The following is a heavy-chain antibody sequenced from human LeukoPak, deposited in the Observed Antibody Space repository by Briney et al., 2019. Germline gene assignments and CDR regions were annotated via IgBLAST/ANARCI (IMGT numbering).Heavy chain of an antibody. D-gene: IGHD1-14*01. CDR3: ARQPGGKPAFVM. CDR2: SHYSGET. CDR1: GASMTDYY. V-gene: IGHV4-59*08. J-gene: IGHJ3*02. Sequence: SETLSLTRAVSGASMTDYYRSWSRQPPGKGLEWIAYSHYSGETKYNPSLKSRITISLDTSKNQFSLKLSSVTAADTAVYFCARQPGGKPAFVMWGRGTTVTVSA.